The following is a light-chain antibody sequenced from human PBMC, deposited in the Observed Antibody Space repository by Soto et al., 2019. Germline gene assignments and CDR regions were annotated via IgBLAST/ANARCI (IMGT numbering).Light chain of an antibody. Sequence: EIVLTQSPATLSLSPGERATLSCRASQSVSSYLAWYQQKPGQAPRLLIYDASNRATDIPARFSGSGSGTDFSLTISSLAPEDFAVYDCHQRNNWPLFTVGTGNKVDIK. CDR2: DAS. CDR1: QSVSSY. V-gene: IGKV3-11*01. J-gene: IGKJ3*01. CDR3: HQRNNWPLFT.